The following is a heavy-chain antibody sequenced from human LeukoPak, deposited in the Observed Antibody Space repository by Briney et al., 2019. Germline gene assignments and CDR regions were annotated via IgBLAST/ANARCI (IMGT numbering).Heavy chain of an antibody. D-gene: IGHD2-21*02. CDR2: IYYSGST. CDR1: GGSISSYY. J-gene: IGHJ4*02. V-gene: IGHV4-59*12. CDR3: ARGVVTAININFDY. Sequence: SETLSLTCTVSGGSISSYYWSWIRQPPGKGLEWIGYIYYSGSTNYNPSLKSRVTISVDTSKNQFSLKLSSVTAADTAVYYCARGVVTAININFDYWGQGTLVTVSS.